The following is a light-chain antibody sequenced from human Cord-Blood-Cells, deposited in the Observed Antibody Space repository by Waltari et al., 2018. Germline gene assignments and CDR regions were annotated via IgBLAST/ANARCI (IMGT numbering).Light chain of an antibody. CDR1: SSDVGGYNY. CDR3: SSYTSSSTYV. Sequence: QSALTQPASVSGSPGQSITISCTGTSSDVGGYNYVSWYQQHPGKAPKLMIYDVSKRRSGVSNRFSGCKSGTTASLTISGLQAEDEADYYCSSYTSSSTYVVGTGTKVTVL. CDR2: DVS. V-gene: IGLV2-14*01. J-gene: IGLJ1*01.